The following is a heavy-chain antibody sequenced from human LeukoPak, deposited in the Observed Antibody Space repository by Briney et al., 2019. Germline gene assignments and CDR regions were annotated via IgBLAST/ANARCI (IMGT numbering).Heavy chain of an antibody. CDR2: IDPSNTST. CDR1: GYTFTSYY. V-gene: IGHV1-46*01. Sequence: ASVKVSCKASGYTFTSYYIHWVRQAPGQGPEWMGIIDPSNTSTTYAQKFQGRVTMTRDTSTSTVYMELSSLRSEDTAIYYCVRGAVGFDPWGQGTLVTVSS. CDR3: VRGAVGFDP. J-gene: IGHJ5*02. D-gene: IGHD6-19*01.